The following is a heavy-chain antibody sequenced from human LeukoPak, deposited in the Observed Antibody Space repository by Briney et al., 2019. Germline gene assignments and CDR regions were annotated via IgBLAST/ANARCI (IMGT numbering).Heavy chain of an antibody. D-gene: IGHD3-10*01. V-gene: IGHV3-9*03. CDR3: AKDDMVRGVISPNNWFDP. J-gene: IGHJ5*02. CDR1: GFTFDDYA. Sequence: GRSLRLSCAASGFTFDDYAMHWVRQAPGKGLEWVSGISWNSGSIGYADSVKGRFTISRDNAKNSLYLQMNSLRAADMALYYCAKDDMVRGVISPNNWFDPWGQGTLVTVSS. CDR2: ISWNSGSI.